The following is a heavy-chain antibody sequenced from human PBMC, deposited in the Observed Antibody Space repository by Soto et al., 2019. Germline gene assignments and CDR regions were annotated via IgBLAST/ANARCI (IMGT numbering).Heavy chain of an antibody. CDR3: ARDIQLYATNYYYYGMDV. D-gene: IGHD2-8*01. V-gene: IGHV3-30-3*01. J-gene: IGHJ6*02. CDR2: ISYDGSNK. CDR1: GFTFSSYA. Sequence: GGSLRLSCAASGFTFSSYAMHWVRQAPGKGLEWVAVISYDGSNKYYADSVKGRFTISRDNSKNTLYLQMNSLRAEDTAVYYCARDIQLYATNYYYYGMDVWGQGTTVTVSS.